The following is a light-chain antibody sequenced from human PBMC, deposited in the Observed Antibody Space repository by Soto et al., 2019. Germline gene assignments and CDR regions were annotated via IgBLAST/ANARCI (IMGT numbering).Light chain of an antibody. CDR1: QDISNY. V-gene: IGKV1-33*01. CDR3: QQNDNLPLT. J-gene: IGKJ4*01. CDR2: HAS. Sequence: DLQMTQSPSSLSASVGDRVTITCQARQDISNYLNWYQQKPGKAPKLLIYHASNLETGVPSRFSGSGSGTDFTFTISSLQPEDIATYYCQQNDNLPLTFGGGTKVEIK.